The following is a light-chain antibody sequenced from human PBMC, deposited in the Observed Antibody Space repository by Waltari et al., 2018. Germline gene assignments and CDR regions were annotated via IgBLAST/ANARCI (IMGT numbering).Light chain of an antibody. V-gene: IGLV2-14*03. CDR3: SSYASSATVI. CDR2: AVT. Sequence: QSALTQPASVSGSPGQSITISCSGTGNDVGGYNYVSWYQQHPGQVPKLVIYAVTKRPSGVSNRFSGSKSDNAASLTISGLQPEDEADYYCSSYASSATVIFGGGTKLTVL. CDR1: GNDVGGYNY. J-gene: IGLJ2*01.